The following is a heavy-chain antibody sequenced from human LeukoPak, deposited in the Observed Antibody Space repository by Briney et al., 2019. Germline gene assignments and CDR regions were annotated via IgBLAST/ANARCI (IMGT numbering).Heavy chain of an antibody. Sequence: ASVKGSCKASGYNFISYGITWVRQAPGQGLEWMGWISPYNGNTNYAQKLQGRVTMTTDTSTSTAYMELRSLRSDDTAVYYCARSGSGSSSIEAFDYWGQGTLVTVSS. CDR3: ARSGSGSSSIEAFDY. D-gene: IGHD3-10*01. J-gene: IGHJ4*02. CDR1: GYNFISYG. V-gene: IGHV1-18*01. CDR2: ISPYNGNT.